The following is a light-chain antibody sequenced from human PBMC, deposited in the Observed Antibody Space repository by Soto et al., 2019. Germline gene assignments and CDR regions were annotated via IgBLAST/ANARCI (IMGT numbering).Light chain of an antibody. CDR3: TSYTASTTLV. V-gene: IGLV2-14*01. CDR1: GSDVGGYNY. CDR2: EVT. J-gene: IGLJ1*01. Sequence: QSVLTQPDSVSGSPGQSITISCTGTGSDVGGYNYVSWYQQHPGKAPKFMIYEVTNRPSGVSDRFSGSKSGNTASLTISGLQAEDEADYYCTSYTASTTLVFGTGTKLTVL.